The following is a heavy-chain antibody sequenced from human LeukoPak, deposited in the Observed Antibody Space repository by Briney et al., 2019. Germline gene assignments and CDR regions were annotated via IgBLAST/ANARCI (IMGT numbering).Heavy chain of an antibody. J-gene: IGHJ4*02. V-gene: IGHV3-23*01. Sequence: GGSLRLSCAASGFTFSSYAMSWVRQAPGKGLEWVSAISGSGGSTYYADSVKGRFTISRDNSKNTLYLQMNSLRAEDTAVYYYAKAARYSSSWGGYFDYWGQGTLVTVSS. CDR3: AKAARYSSSWGGYFDY. CDR1: GFTFSSYA. CDR2: ISGSGGST. D-gene: IGHD6-13*01.